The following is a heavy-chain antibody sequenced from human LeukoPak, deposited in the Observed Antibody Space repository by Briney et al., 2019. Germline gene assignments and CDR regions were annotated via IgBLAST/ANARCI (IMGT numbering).Heavy chain of an antibody. CDR1: GGSIGSGGYY. CDR2: IYYSGST. D-gene: IGHD3-10*01. V-gene: IGHV4-31*03. Sequence: KPSETLSLTCTVSGGSIGSGGYYWSWIRQHPGKGLEWIGYIYYSGSTYYNPSLKSRLTISVDTSKNQFSLKLSSVTAADTAVYYCARVSFRGVIPNYYYYGMDVWGQGTTVTVSS. CDR3: ARVSFRGVIPNYYYYGMDV. J-gene: IGHJ6*02.